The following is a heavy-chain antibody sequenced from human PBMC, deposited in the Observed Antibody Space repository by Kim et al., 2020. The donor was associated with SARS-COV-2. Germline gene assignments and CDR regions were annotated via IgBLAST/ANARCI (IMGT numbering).Heavy chain of an antibody. D-gene: IGHD3-10*01. V-gene: IGHV3-13*01. J-gene: IGHJ4*02. Sequence: GRFTISRENAKNSLYLQMNSLRAGDTAVYYCARGNGRIWFGESQEYYFDYWGQGTLVTVSS. CDR3: ARGNGRIWFGESQEYYFDY.